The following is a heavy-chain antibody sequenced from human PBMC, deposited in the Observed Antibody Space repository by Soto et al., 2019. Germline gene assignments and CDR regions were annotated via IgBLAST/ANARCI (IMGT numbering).Heavy chain of an antibody. D-gene: IGHD3-10*01. Sequence: QMQLVQSGPEVKKPGTSVKVSCKASGFTFTSSAVQWVRQARGQRLEWIGWIVVGSCNTNYAQKFQRRVTITKDMSTSTPYMELSNLRYEDTDVYYCAADKLLWLGELPYYYYGMDVWGQGTTVTVSS. V-gene: IGHV1-58*01. CDR2: IVVGSCNT. CDR1: GFTFTSSA. J-gene: IGHJ6*02. CDR3: AADKLLWLGELPYYYYGMDV.